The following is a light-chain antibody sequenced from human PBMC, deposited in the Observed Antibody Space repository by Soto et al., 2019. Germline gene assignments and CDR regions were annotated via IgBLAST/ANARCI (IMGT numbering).Light chain of an antibody. V-gene: IGLV2-14*01. CDR3: SSYTPSKTIV. Sequence: QSALTQPASVSGSPGQSITISCTGTTSDIGAYNYVSWYQQYPGKAPKRIIYEVSKRPSGVSNRFSGSKSGNTASLIISGLQAEDEADYYCSSYTPSKTIVFGGGTKLTVL. CDR1: TSDIGAYNY. J-gene: IGLJ2*01. CDR2: EVS.